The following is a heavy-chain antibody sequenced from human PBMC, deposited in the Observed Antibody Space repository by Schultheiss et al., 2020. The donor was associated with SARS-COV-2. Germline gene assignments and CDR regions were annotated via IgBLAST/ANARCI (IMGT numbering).Heavy chain of an antibody. V-gene: IGHV4-31*03. J-gene: IGHJ4*02. CDR3: ARVAGDFWSTEYYFDY. D-gene: IGHD3-3*01. CDR2: IYYSGST. Sequence: SETLSLTCTVSGGSISSGGYYWSWIRQHPGKGLEWIGYIYYSGSTYYNPSLKSRVTISVDRSKNQFSLKLSSVTAADTAVYYCARVAGDFWSTEYYFDYWGRGALVTVSS. CDR1: GGSISSGGYY.